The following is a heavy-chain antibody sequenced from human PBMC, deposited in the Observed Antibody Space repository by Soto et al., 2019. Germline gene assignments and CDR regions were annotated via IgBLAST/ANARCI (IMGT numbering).Heavy chain of an antibody. Sequence: QVQLVQSGAEVKKSGASVKGSCKPSGYSFSDYFIQWVRQAPGQGLEWVAWINPKTAATNYAKKFQGRVSLTWDTSSSTAYMELTRLRADDTAVYYCARNKLGLNYYNGMDYWGQGTTVIVSS. V-gene: IGHV1-2*02. J-gene: IGHJ6*02. CDR1: GYSFSDYF. CDR2: INPKTAAT. D-gene: IGHD3-16*01. CDR3: ARNKLGLNYYNGMDY.